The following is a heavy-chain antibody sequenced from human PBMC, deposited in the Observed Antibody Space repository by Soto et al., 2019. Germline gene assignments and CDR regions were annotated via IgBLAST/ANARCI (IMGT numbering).Heavy chain of an antibody. CDR2: IVPITGMT. CDR1: GGTFSSYT. J-gene: IGHJ4*02. V-gene: IGHV1-69*02. CDR3: SRGGASRVDS. D-gene: IGHD3-16*01. Sequence: QVQLVQSGAEVKKPGSSVRVSCTPSGGTFSSYTISWVRQAPGQGLEWMGRIVPITGMTRYAQKFQGRLTITAVTSTTTAYLELSSLTAEDSAVYFCSRGGASRVDSWGQGTQVTVSS.